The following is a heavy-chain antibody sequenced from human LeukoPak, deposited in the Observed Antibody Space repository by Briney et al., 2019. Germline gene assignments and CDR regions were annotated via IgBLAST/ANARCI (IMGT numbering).Heavy chain of an antibody. CDR1: GYTFTGYY. Sequence: GASVKVSCKASGYTFTGYYMHWVRQAPGQGLERMGWINPNSGGTNYAQKFQGRVTMTRDTSISTAYMELSRLRSDDTAVYYCARVAVAGTCYFDYWGQGTLVTVSS. V-gene: IGHV1-2*02. CDR3: ARVAVAGTCYFDY. D-gene: IGHD6-19*01. CDR2: INPNSGGT. J-gene: IGHJ4*02.